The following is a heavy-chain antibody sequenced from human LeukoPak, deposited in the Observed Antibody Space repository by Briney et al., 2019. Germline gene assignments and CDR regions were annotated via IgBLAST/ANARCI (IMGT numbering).Heavy chain of an antibody. Sequence: GSLRLSCAASGFTFSSYAMSWVRQAPGKGLEWIGSAYHSGETYHNPSLKSRVTISLDTSRKQFSLNLNSVTAADTAVYYCAMTTVVTSDPYFDYWGQGTLVTVSS. CDR2: AYHSGET. D-gene: IGHD4-23*01. CDR1: GFTFSSYA. J-gene: IGHJ4*02. V-gene: IGHV4-38-2*01. CDR3: AMTTVVTSDPYFDY.